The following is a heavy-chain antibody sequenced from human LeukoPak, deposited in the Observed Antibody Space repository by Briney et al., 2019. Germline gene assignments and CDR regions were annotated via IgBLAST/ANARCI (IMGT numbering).Heavy chain of an antibody. V-gene: IGHV3-49*03. CDR1: GFTFGDYA. D-gene: IGHD6-6*01. Sequence: GGSLRLSCTASGFTFGDYAMSWFRQAPGKGLEWVGFIRSKAYGGTTEYAASVKGRFTISRDDSKSIAYLQMNSLKTEDTAVYYCASSSSSELDYWGQGTLVTVSS. J-gene: IGHJ4*02. CDR2: IRSKAYGGTT. CDR3: ASSSSSELDY.